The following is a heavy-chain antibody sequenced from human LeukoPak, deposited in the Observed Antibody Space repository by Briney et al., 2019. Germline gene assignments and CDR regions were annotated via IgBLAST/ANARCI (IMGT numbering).Heavy chain of an antibody. V-gene: IGHV4-34*01. Sequence: SETLSLTCAVYGGSFSGYYWSWIRHPPGKGLEWIGEINHSGSTNYNPSLKGRVTISVDTSKNQFSLKLSSVTAADTAVYYCARTSEGVTAMFGYYFDYWGQGTLVTVSS. CDR3: ARTSEGVTAMFGYYFDY. D-gene: IGHD3-10*02. CDR2: INHSGST. J-gene: IGHJ4*02. CDR1: GGSFSGYY.